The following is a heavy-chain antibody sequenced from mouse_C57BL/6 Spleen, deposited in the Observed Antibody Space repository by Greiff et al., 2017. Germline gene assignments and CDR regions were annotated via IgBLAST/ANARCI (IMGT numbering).Heavy chain of an antibody. D-gene: IGHD4-1*01. CDR2: IWSGGST. V-gene: IGHV2-2*01. J-gene: IGHJ3*01. Sequence: VKLVESGPGLVQPSQSLSITCTVSGFSLTSYGVHWVRQSPGKGLEWLGVIWSGGSTDYNAAFISRLSISKDNSKSQVFCKMNSLQADDTAIYYCARGLGLWFAYWGQGTLVTVSA. CDR1: GFSLTSYG. CDR3: ARGLGLWFAY.